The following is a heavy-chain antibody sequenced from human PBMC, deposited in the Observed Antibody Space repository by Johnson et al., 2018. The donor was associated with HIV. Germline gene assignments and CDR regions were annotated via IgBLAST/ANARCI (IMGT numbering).Heavy chain of an antibody. CDR3: ARAFDSGTIRDRFWDI. Sequence: EVQLVESGGGVVRPGGSLRLSCAASGFTFSSYAMHWVRQAPGKGLEWVANIKQDGSEKYYVDSVKGRFTISRDNAKNSLYLHMNSLQTEDTAIYYCARAFDSGTIRDRFWDIWGQGTMVTVTS. CDR1: GFTFSSYA. D-gene: IGHD1-26*01. V-gene: IGHV3-7*03. CDR2: IKQDGSEK. J-gene: IGHJ3*02.